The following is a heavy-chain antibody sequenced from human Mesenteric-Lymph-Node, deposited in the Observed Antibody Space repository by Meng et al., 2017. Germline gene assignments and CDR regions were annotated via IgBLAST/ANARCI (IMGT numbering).Heavy chain of an antibody. CDR3: ARDKIPVLRLRYFDWLLTYLDY. J-gene: IGHJ4*02. Sequence: GESLKISCAASGFTFSSYAMHWVRQAPGKGLEWVAVISYDGSNKYYADSVKGRFTISRDNSKNTLYLQMNSLRAEDTAVYYCARDKIPVLRLRYFDWLLTYLDYWGQGTLVTVSS. V-gene: IGHV3-30*04. CDR2: ISYDGSNK. D-gene: IGHD3-9*01. CDR1: GFTFSSYA.